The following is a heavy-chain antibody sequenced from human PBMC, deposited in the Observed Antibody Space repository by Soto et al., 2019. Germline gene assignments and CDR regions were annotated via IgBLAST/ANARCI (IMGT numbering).Heavy chain of an antibody. CDR3: AREVACVFDY. J-gene: IGHJ4*02. CDR2: IAYDGRNK. CDR1: GFTFSSYA. Sequence: QVQLVESGGGVVQPGRSLRLSCAASGFTFSSYAMHWVRQAPGKGLEWVAVIAYDGRNKYYADSVKGRFTISRDNSKNTLHLQMNSLRTEDTALYYCAREVACVFDYWGQGTLVTVSS. V-gene: IGHV3-30*04. D-gene: IGHD5-12*01.